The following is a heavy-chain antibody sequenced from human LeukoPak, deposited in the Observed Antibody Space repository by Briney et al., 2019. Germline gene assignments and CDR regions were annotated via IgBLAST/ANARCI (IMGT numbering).Heavy chain of an antibody. CDR1: GFTFSSYS. CDR2: ISSSSSYI. D-gene: IGHD1-7*01. V-gene: IGHV3-21*01. J-gene: IGHJ4*02. CDR3: ARAHNWKYGTFDY. Sequence: GGSLRLSCAASGFTFSSYSMNWVRQAPGKGLEWVSCISSSSSYIYYADSVKGRFTISRDNAKNSLYLQMNSLSVEDTAVYYCARAHNWKYGTFDYWGQGTLVTVSS.